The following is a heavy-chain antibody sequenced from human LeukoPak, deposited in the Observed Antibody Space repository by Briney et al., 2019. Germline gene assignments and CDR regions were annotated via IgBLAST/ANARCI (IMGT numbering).Heavy chain of an antibody. J-gene: IGHJ4*02. Sequence: GGSLRLSCAASGFTFSGSAMHWVRQAPGKGLEWVAVISYDGSNKYYADSVKGRFTISRDNSKNTLYLQMNSLRAEDTAVYYCAREGVGYSYAFDYWGQGTLVTVSS. D-gene: IGHD5-18*01. CDR2: ISYDGSNK. V-gene: IGHV3-30*04. CDR3: AREGVGYSYAFDY. CDR1: GFTFSGSA.